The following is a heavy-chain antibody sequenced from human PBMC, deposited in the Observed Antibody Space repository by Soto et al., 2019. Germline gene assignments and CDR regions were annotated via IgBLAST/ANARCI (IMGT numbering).Heavy chain of an antibody. Sequence: SETLSLTCAVYGGSFSGYYWSWIRQPPGKGLEWIGEINHSGSTNYNPSLKSRVTISVDTSKNQFSLKLSSVTAADTAVYYCARGGPWFGELSPFDYWGQGTLVTVSS. J-gene: IGHJ4*02. D-gene: IGHD3-10*01. CDR2: INHSGST. V-gene: IGHV4-34*01. CDR1: GGSFSGYY. CDR3: ARGGPWFGELSPFDY.